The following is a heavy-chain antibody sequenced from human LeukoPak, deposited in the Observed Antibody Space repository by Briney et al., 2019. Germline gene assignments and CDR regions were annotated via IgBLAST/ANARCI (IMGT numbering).Heavy chain of an antibody. V-gene: IGHV3-11*01. D-gene: IGHD6-19*01. J-gene: IGHJ3*02. CDR1: GFTFSDYY. CDR2: ISSSSSTI. Sequence: GGSLRLSCAASGFTFSDYYMSWIRQAPGKGLEWVSYISSSSSTIYYADSVKGRFTISRDNSKNTLYLQMNSLRAEDTAVYYCAKVLRQWLAHGAFDIWGQGTMVTVSS. CDR3: AKVLRQWLAHGAFDI.